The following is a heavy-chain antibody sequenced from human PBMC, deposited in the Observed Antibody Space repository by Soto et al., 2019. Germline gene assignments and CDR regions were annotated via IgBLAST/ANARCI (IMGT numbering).Heavy chain of an antibody. V-gene: IGHV3-23*01. CDR1: GFTFSNYA. CDR2: IGASGAGT. J-gene: IGHJ4*02. Sequence: EVQLLESGVGLVQPGGSLRLSCAGSGFTFSNYAMSWVRQAPGTGLEWVSGIGASGAGTYYADSVKGRFTISRDNSKNTLHLQMNSLRAEDTAVYYCALRKTGSYFDYWGQGALVTVSS. D-gene: IGHD1-26*01. CDR3: ALRKTGSYFDY.